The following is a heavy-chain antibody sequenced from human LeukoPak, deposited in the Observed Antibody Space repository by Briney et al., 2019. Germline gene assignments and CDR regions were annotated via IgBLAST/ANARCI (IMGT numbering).Heavy chain of an antibody. V-gene: IGHV4-59*01. CDR3: ARGPLAGDSGFDRGGFDY. CDR2: IYYSGST. D-gene: IGHD5-12*01. CDR1: AGSISSYY. J-gene: IGHJ4*02. Sequence: PPETLSLTCTVSAGSISSYYWSWIRQPPRKGMEWIGYIYYSGSTTYNPSLKRRVTISVDPSKNQFSLKVSSVTAADTAVYYCARGPLAGDSGFDRGGFDYWGQGTLVTVSS.